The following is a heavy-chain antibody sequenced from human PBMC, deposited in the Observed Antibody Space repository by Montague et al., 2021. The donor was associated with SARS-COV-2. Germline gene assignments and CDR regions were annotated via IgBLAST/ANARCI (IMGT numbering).Heavy chain of an antibody. CDR1: GGSISSYY. CDR2: IYYSGST. J-gene: IGHJ6*02. V-gene: IGHV4-59*12. Sequence: SETLSLTCTVSGGSISSYYWSWIRQPPGKGLEWTGYIYYSGSTNYNPSLKSRVTISVDTSKNQFSLKLSSVTAADTAVYYCARGRTGTTFYYYYYYGMDVWGQGTTVTVSS. D-gene: IGHD1-7*01. CDR3: ARGRTGTTFYYYYYYGMDV.